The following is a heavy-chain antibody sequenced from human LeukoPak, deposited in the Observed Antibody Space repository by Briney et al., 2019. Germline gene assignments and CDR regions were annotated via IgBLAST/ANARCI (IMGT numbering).Heavy chain of an antibody. J-gene: IGHJ4*02. CDR1: GGSISSSNW. Sequence: PSETLSLTCAVSGGSISSSNWWSWVRQPPGKGLEWIGEIYHSGSTNYNPSLKSRVTISVDTSKTQFSLKLSSVTAADTAVYFCARADSSGYYRIDYFHYWGQGTLVTVSS. CDR2: IYHSGST. CDR3: ARADSSGYYRIDYFHY. V-gene: IGHV4-4*02. D-gene: IGHD3-22*01.